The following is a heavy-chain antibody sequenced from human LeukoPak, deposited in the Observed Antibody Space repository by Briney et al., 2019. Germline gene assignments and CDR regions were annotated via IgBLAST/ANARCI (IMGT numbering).Heavy chain of an antibody. Sequence: ASVKVSCKASGYTFTGYYMHWVRQAPGQGLEWMGWINPNSGGTNYAQKFQGRVTMTRDTSISTAYMELSRLRTDDTAVYYCARDHDYGGDFDYWGQGTLVTVSS. CDR1: GYTFTGYY. CDR3: ARDHDYGGDFDY. CDR2: INPNSGGT. V-gene: IGHV1-2*02. J-gene: IGHJ4*02. D-gene: IGHD4-23*01.